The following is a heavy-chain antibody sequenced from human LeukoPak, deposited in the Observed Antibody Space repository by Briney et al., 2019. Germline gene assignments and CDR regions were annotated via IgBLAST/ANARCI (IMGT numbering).Heavy chain of an antibody. Sequence: PSQTLSLTCTVSGGSISSGGYYWSWIRQRPGKGLEWIGYIYYSGSTYYNPSLKSRVTISVDTSKNQFSLKLSSVTAADTAVYYCASLDRSSTSCPFDYWGQGTLVTVSS. CDR3: ASLDRSSTSCPFDY. J-gene: IGHJ4*02. CDR2: IYYSGST. D-gene: IGHD2-2*01. V-gene: IGHV4-31*03. CDR1: GGSISSGGYY.